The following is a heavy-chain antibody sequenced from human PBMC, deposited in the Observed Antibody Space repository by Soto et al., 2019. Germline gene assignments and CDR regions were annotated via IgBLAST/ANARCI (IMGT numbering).Heavy chain of an antibody. CDR2: ISSSSGYI. CDR1: GFTFSSYS. V-gene: IGHV3-21*01. CDR3: ARDTQYSSGWYAGVDY. J-gene: IGHJ4*02. D-gene: IGHD6-19*01. Sequence: EVQLVESGGGLVKPGGSLRLSCAASGFTFSSYSMNWVRQAPGKGLEWVSSISSSSGYIYCADSVKGRFTISRDNAKNSLYLQMNSLRAEDTAVYYCARDTQYSSGWYAGVDYWGQGTLVTVSS.